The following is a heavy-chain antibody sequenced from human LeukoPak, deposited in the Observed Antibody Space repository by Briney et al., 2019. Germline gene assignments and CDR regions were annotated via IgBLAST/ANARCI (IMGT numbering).Heavy chain of an antibody. J-gene: IGHJ5*02. D-gene: IGHD1-1*01. CDR2: ISNSGTPV. V-gene: IGHV3-48*03. Sequence: PGGSLRLSCAASGFTFSSFGLNWVRQAPGKGLEWVSYISNSGTPVYYADSVRGRFTFSRDNAKNSLYLQMNSLRAEDTAVYYCAKPNWNPESDWFDPWGQGTLVTVSS. CDR3: AKPNWNPESDWFDP. CDR1: GFTFSSFG.